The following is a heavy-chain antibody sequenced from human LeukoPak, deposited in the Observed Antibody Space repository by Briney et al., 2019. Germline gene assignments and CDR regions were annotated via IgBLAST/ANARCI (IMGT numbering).Heavy chain of an antibody. Sequence: GGSLRLSCAASGFTFSSYSMNWVRQAPGKGLEWVSSISSSSSYIYYADSVKGRFTTSRDNAKNSLYLQMNSLRAEDTAVYYCAREMGYYDILTGYYGFDYWGQGTLVTVSP. CDR1: GFTFSSYS. CDR3: AREMGYYDILTGYYGFDY. CDR2: ISSSSSYI. D-gene: IGHD3-9*01. J-gene: IGHJ4*02. V-gene: IGHV3-21*01.